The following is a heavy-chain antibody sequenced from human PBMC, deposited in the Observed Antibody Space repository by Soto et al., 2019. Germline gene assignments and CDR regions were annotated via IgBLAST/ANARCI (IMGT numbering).Heavy chain of an antibody. Sequence: SETLSLTCAVYGGSFSAFYWSWIRQPPGKELEWIGEINPTGTTKYNPSLKSRVTMSLDTSEKQFSLNLNSMTAADTALYYCARSREQWLVDAFDIWGKGTMVTVSS. CDR2: INPTGTT. CDR3: ARSREQWLVDAFDI. D-gene: IGHD6-19*01. J-gene: IGHJ3*02. CDR1: GGSFSAFY. V-gene: IGHV4-34*01.